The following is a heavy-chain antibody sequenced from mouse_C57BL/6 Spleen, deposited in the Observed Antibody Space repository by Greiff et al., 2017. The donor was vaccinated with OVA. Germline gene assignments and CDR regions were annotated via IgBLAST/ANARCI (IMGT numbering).Heavy chain of an antibody. CDR2: ISYSGST. CDR3: AVGSSYGFDY. V-gene: IGHV3-1*01. D-gene: IGHD1-1*01. Sequence: ESGPGMVKPSQSLSLTCTVTGYSITSGYDWHWIRHFPGNKLEWMGYISYSGSTNYNPSLKSRISITHDPSKNHFFLKLNSVTTEDTATYYCAVGSSYGFDYWGQGTTLTVSS. CDR1: GYSITSGYD. J-gene: IGHJ2*01.